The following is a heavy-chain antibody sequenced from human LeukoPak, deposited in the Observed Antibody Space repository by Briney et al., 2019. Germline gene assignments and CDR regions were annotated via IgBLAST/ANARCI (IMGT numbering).Heavy chain of an antibody. V-gene: IGHV4-34*01. CDR2: INHSGST. D-gene: IGHD4-11*01. Sequence: PSETLSLTCTVYGGSFSGYYWSWIRQPPGKGLEWIGEINHSGSTNYNPSLKSRVTISVDTSKNQFSLKLSSVTAADTAVYYCATFRPGDYSNYFFDYWGQGTLVTVSS. CDR1: GGSFSGYY. J-gene: IGHJ4*02. CDR3: ATFRPGDYSNYFFDY.